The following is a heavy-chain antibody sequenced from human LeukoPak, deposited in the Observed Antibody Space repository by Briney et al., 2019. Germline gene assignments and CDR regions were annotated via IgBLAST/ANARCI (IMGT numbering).Heavy chain of an antibody. CDR1: GGSISSYY. J-gene: IGHJ5*01. D-gene: IGHD2-2*01. Sequence: PSETLSLTCTVSGGSISSYYWSWIRQPPGKGLEWIGYVYYSGSTNYNPSLKSRVTISVDTSKNQFSLQLSSVTAADTAVYYCARGGYGSSSHNWFDSWGQGTLVTVSS. CDR3: ARGGYGSSSHNWFDS. CDR2: VYYSGST. V-gene: IGHV4-59*01.